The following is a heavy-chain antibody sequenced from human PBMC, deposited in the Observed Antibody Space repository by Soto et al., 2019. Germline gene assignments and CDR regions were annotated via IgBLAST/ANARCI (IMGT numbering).Heavy chain of an antibody. CDR1: GYSFSTYW. D-gene: IGHD2-2*01. V-gene: IGHV5-51*01. CDR3: ARHKGYCSSTSCYGMDV. CDR2: IYPGDSDT. Sequence: GESLNISCKGAGYSFSTYWIVWVRQMPGKGLEWMGAIYPGDSDTRYSPSFRGQVTISADKSINTAYLQWNSLKASDTAMYYCARHKGYCSSTSCYGMDVWGQGATVTVSS. J-gene: IGHJ6*02.